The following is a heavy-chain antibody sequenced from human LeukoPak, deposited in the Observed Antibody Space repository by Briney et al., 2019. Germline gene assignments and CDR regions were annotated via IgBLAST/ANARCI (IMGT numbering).Heavy chain of an antibody. CDR1: GFAVSSNY. Sequence: GGSLRLSCAASGFAVSSNYMSWVRQAPGKGLEWVSVIYGDGTTYYADSVKGRFTISRDNSKNTLYLQMNSLRAEDTAVYYCARGYGSGSPTNFDYWGQGTLVTVSS. CDR3: ARGYGSGSPTNFDY. J-gene: IGHJ4*02. CDR2: IYGDGTT. D-gene: IGHD3-10*01. V-gene: IGHV3-66*01.